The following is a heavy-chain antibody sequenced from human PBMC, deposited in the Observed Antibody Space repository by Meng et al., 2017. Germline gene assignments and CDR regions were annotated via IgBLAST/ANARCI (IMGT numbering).Heavy chain of an antibody. V-gene: IGHV1-2*06. CDR3: AREEGSSWSHY. CDR1: GYTFTGFY. CDR2: INPNSGGT. Sequence: ASVKVSCKASGYTFTGFYMHWVRQAPGQGLEWMGRINPNSGGTNYAQKFQGRVTMTRDTSISIAYMELSRLRSDDTAVYYCAREEGSSWSHYWGQGTLVTVSS. J-gene: IGHJ4*02. D-gene: IGHD6-13*01.